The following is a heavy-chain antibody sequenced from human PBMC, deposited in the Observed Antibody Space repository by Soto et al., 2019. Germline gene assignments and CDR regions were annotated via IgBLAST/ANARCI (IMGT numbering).Heavy chain of an antibody. Sequence: GGSLRLSCAASGFTFSSYAMSWVRQAPGKGLEWVSAISGSGGSTYYADPVKGRFTISRDNSKNTLYLQMNSLRAEDTAVYYCAKLRYYYDSSGYFYFDYWGQGTLVTVSS. CDR3: AKLRYYYDSSGYFYFDY. V-gene: IGHV3-23*01. CDR2: ISGSGGST. D-gene: IGHD3-22*01. CDR1: GFTFSSYA. J-gene: IGHJ4*02.